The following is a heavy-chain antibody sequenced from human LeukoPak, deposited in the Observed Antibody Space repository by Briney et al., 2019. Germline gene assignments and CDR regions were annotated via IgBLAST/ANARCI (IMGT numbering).Heavy chain of an antibody. Sequence: ASVKVSRKASGYTFTSYAISWVRQAPGQGLEWMGGIIPIFGTANYAQKFQGRVTITADESTSTAYMELSSLRSEDTAVYYCARDRLVRGVINTYYFDYWGQGTLVTVSS. CDR2: IIPIFGTA. CDR3: ARDRLVRGVINTYYFDY. D-gene: IGHD3-10*01. V-gene: IGHV1-69*13. J-gene: IGHJ4*02. CDR1: GYTFTSYA.